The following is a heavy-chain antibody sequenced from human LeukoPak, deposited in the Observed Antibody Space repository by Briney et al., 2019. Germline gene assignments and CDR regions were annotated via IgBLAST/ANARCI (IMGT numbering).Heavy chain of an antibody. D-gene: IGHD2-2*01. CDR3: ARDPGIVVVPAAAHFDY. CDR2: ISSSSSYI. CDR1: GFTFSSYS. V-gene: IGHV3-21*01. J-gene: IGHJ4*02. Sequence: GGSLRLSCAASGFTFSSYSMSWVRQAPGKGLEWVSSISSSSSYIYYADSVKGRFTISRDNAKNSLYLQMNSLRAEDTAVYYCARDPGIVVVPAAAHFDYWGQGTLVTVSS.